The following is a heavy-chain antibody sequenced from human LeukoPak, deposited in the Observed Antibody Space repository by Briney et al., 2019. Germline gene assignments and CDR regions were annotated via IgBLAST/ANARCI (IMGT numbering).Heavy chain of an antibody. CDR3: ARQDPYGDYVFGY. CDR1: GGSISSGDYY. V-gene: IGHV4-30-4*01. CDR2: IYYSGST. Sequence: SQTLSLTCTVSGGSISSGDYYWSWIRQPPGKGLEWIGYIYYSGSTYYNPSLKSRVTISVDTSKNQFSLKLGSVTAADTAVYYCARQDPYGDYVFGYWGQGTLVTVSS. J-gene: IGHJ4*02. D-gene: IGHD4-17*01.